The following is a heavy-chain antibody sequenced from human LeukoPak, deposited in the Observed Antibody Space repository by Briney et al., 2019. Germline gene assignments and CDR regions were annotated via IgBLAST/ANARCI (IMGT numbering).Heavy chain of an antibody. CDR2: IYRSGST. CDR3: VREIFCSGGSCYMDAFDI. CDR1: GFSISIDYY. J-gene: IGHJ3*02. Sequence: PSETLSLTCAVSGFSISIDYYWVWIRQPPGRGLEWIGSIYRSGSTYYNPSLKSRVTMAVDTSKNHFSLKLSSVTAADTAVCYCVREIFCSGGSCYMDAFDIWGQGTVVTVSS. D-gene: IGHD2-15*01. V-gene: IGHV4-38-2*02.